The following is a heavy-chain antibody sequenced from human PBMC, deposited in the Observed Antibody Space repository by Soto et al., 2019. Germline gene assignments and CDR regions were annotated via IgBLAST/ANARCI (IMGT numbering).Heavy chain of an antibody. J-gene: IGHJ6*02. CDR2: ISGSGGST. D-gene: IGHD2-21*01. CDR3: AKEGRDYVVVRYYYYYGMYV. CDR1: GFTFSSYA. Sequence: PGGSLRLSCAASGFTFSSYAMSWVRQAPGKGLEWVSAISGSGGSTYYADSVKGRFTISRDNSKNTLYLQMNSLRAEDTAVYYCAKEGRDYVVVRYYYYYGMYVWGQGTTVTVSS. V-gene: IGHV3-23*01.